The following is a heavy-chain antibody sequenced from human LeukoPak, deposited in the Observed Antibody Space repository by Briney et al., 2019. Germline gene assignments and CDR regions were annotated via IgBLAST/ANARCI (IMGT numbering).Heavy chain of an antibody. Sequence: PGGSLRLSCAASGFAFSNSWMSWARQAPGKGLEYVANIKPDGTEKYYVDSVKGRFTISRDNAKNSLYLQMNSLRAEDTAVYYCARDLYYYGSGSFGKYYYYGMDVWGQGTTVTVSS. CDR1: GFAFSNSW. J-gene: IGHJ6*02. V-gene: IGHV3-7*01. D-gene: IGHD3-10*01. CDR2: IKPDGTEK. CDR3: ARDLYYYGSGSFGKYYYYGMDV.